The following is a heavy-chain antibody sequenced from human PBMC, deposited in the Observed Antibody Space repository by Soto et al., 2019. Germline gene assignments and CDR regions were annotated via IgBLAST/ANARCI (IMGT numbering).Heavy chain of an antibody. J-gene: IGHJ3*01. CDR2: IYHAGSP. CDR1: GGSVISSSW. Sequence: SETLSLTCGVSGGSVISSSWWTWVRQSPTKGLEWIGEIYHAGSPNYNPSFQSRISISLDKSKNSFSLRLTSVTAADAAIYYCARGSSFRGDFDVWGQGTTVTVSS. D-gene: IGHD2-21*01. CDR3: ARGSSFRGDFDV. V-gene: IGHV4-4*02.